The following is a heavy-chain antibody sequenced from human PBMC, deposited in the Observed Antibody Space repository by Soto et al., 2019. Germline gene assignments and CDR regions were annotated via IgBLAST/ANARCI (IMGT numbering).Heavy chain of an antibody. CDR2: IKQDGSEK. CDR3: SRVCSSWYYFDY. V-gene: IGHV3-7*04. J-gene: IGHJ4*02. D-gene: IGHD6-13*01. Sequence: GGSLRLSCAASGFTFSSYWMSWVRQAPGKGLEWVANIKQDGSEKYYVDSVKGRFTISRDNAKNSLYLQMNSLRAEDTAVYYCSRVCSSWYYFDYRDKGTLVTVSS. CDR1: GFTFSSYW.